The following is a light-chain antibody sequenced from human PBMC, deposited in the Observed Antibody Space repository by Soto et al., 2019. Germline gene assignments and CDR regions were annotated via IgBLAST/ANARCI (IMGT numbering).Light chain of an antibody. CDR2: EVS. V-gene: IGLV2-8*01. J-gene: IGLJ1*01. CDR3: SSYSGTSNFV. CDR1: SSDVGGYNY. Sequence: QSVLTQPPSASGSPGQSVTISCTGTSSDVGGYNYVSWYQQEPGKAPKLMIYEVSKRPSGVPDRFSGSKSGNTASLTVSGLLAEDEADYYCSSYSGTSNFVFGTGTKVTVL.